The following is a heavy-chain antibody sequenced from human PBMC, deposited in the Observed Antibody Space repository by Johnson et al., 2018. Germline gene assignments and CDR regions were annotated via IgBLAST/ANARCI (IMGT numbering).Heavy chain of an antibody. CDR1: GFTFSSYA. CDR2: ISYDGSNK. D-gene: IGHD3-22*01. J-gene: IGHJ3*02. CDR3: ARVRRIVVVDDAFDI. Sequence: VQLVESGGGVVQPGRSLRLSCAASGFTFSSYAMYWVRQAPGKGLEWVAVISYDGSNKYYEDFVKGRFTVSRDNAKNTLYLQMNSLRAEDTTVYYCARVRRIVVVDDAFDIWGQGTMVTVSS. V-gene: IGHV3-30-3*01.